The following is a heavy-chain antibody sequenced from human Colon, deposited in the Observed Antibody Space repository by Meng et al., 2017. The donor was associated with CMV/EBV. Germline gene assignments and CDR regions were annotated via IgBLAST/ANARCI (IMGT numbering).Heavy chain of an antibody. CDR2: IKYSGRT. CDR3: ARTQDCSSTSCYTGFDP. J-gene: IGHJ5*02. CDR1: SISSGDCY. V-gene: IGHV4-30-4*08. D-gene: IGHD2-2*01. Sequence: SISSGDCYWTWIRQPPGKGLEWIGFIKYSGRTYYNPSLKSRLTILLDTSKNQFSLRLSSVTAADTAVYYCARTQDCSSTSCYTGFDPWGQGNLVTVSS.